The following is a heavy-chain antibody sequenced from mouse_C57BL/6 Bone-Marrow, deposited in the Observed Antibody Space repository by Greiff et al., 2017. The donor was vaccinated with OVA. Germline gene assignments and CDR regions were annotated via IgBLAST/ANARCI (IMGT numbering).Heavy chain of an antibody. CDR3: ARGEIYDRYFDV. V-gene: IGHV3-4*01. D-gene: IGHD2-3*01. CDR1: GYSIPNGHHW. Sequence: EVQVVESGPALVKPSQPVSLTCTVTGYSIPNGHHWWHWIRQVSGSKLEWLGYISSSGRTDSNPSLHSRLSITRDTSKNQLFLQVNSVTTEDIATYYCARGEIYDRYFDVWGTGTTVTVSS. CDR2: ISSSGRT. J-gene: IGHJ1*03.